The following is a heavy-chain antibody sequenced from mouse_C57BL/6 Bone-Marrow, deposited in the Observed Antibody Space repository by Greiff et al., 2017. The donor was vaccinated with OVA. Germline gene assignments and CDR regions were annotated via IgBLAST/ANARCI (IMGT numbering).Heavy chain of an antibody. D-gene: IGHD1-1*01. CDR1: GYTFTDYN. CDR2: INPNNGGT. CDR3: APPYYGSSYLPFDY. V-gene: IGHV1-22*01. J-gene: IGHJ2*01. Sequence: VQLQQSGPELVKPGASVKMSCKASGYTFTDYNMHWVKQSHEKSLEWIGYINPNNGGTSYNQKFKGKATLTVNKSSSTAYMELRSLTSEDSAVYYCAPPYYGSSYLPFDYWGQGTTLTVSS.